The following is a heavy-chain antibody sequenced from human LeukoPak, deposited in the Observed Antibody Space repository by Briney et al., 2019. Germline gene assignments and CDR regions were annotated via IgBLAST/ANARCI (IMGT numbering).Heavy chain of an antibody. J-gene: IGHJ4*02. Sequence: PGGSLRLSCAASGFTFNNFAMSWVRQAPGKGLEWVAVISYDGSNKYYADSVKGRFTISRDNSENTLYLQMNSLRAEDTAVYYCARGSNVVVVAASGYWGQGTLVTVSS. V-gene: IGHV3-30*04. D-gene: IGHD2-15*01. CDR3: ARGSNVVVVAASGY. CDR2: ISYDGSNK. CDR1: GFTFNNFA.